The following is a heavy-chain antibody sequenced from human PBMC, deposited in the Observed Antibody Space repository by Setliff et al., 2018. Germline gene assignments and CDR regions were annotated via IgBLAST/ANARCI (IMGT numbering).Heavy chain of an antibody. V-gene: IGHV4-31*03. CDR2: IYHSGTT. CDR3: ARGFGDPFYFYYMDV. J-gene: IGHJ6*03. CDR1: GDSITTGGYY. Sequence: SETLSLTCSVSGDSITTGGYYWTWIRQPPGKGLEWVGYIYHSGTTYYNLSLKSRLTISLDTSNNRFSLRMRSVTAADTAVYFCARGFGDPFYFYYMDVWARGPRSPSP. D-gene: IGHD3-10*01.